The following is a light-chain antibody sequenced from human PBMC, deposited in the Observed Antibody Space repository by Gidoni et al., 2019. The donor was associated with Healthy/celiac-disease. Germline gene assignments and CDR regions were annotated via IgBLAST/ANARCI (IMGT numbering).Light chain of an antibody. CDR3: SSYAGSNNVV. CDR2: EVS. CDR1: SSDVGGYNS. Sequence: QSALTQPPSASGSPGQSVTISCTGTSSDVGGYNSVSWYQPHPGKAPKLMIYEVSKRPSGVPDRFSGSKSGNTASLTVSGLQAEDEADYYCSSYAGSNNVVFGGGTKLTVL. J-gene: IGLJ2*01. V-gene: IGLV2-8*01.